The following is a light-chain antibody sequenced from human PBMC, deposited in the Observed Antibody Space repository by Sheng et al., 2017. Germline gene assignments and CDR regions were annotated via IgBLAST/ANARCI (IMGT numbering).Light chain of an antibody. J-gene: IGKJ4*01. CDR1: QTVSGSL. V-gene: IGKV3D-15*03. Sequence: EIVLTQSPGTLSLSPGERATLSCRASQTVSGSLLAWYQQKPGQAPRLIIHAAFNRTTGIPARFSGSGSGTEFTLTINILQSEDFAVYYCQQYNNWPPLTFGGGTKVEIK. CDR3: QQYNNWPPLT. CDR2: AAF.